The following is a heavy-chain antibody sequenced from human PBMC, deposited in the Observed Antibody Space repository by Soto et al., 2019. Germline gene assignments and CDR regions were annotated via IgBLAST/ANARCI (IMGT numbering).Heavy chain of an antibody. CDR3: AKDPRTTVTEIDY. V-gene: IGHV3-30*18. Sequence: GGSLRLSCAASGFTFSSYGMHWVRQAPGKGLEWVAVISYDGSNKYYADSVKGRFTISRDNSKNTLYLQMNSLRAEDTAVYYCAKDPRTTVTEIDYWGQGTLVTVSS. D-gene: IGHD4-4*01. J-gene: IGHJ4*02. CDR2: ISYDGSNK. CDR1: GFTFSSYG.